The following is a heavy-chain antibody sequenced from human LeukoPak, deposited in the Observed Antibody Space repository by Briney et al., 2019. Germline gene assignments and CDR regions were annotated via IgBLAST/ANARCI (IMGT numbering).Heavy chain of an antibody. V-gene: IGHV1-69*06. D-gene: IGHD6-19*01. CDR3: ARDFGDSSGWYEFAY. CDR2: IIPIFGTA. J-gene: IGHJ4*02. CDR1: VGTFSIYA. Sequence: SVNVSFKASVGTFSIYAISWVRQAPGQGLEWMGRIIPIFGTANYAQKFQGRVTITADKSTSTAYMELSSLRSEDTAVYYCARDFGDSSGWYEFAYWGQGTLVTVSS.